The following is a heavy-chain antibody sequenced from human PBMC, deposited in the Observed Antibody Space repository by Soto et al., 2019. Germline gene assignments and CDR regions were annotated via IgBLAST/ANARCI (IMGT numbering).Heavy chain of an antibody. D-gene: IGHD2-8*01. J-gene: IGHJ4*02. CDR1: GFTFSSYA. V-gene: IGHV3-30-3*01. CDR3: ARVGRLNYFDY. CDR2: ISYDGSNK. Sequence: QVQLVESGGGVVQPGRSLRLSCSASGFTFSSYAMHWVRKAPGKGLEWGAVISYDGSNKYYAYSVKGRFNISRDNSKNTLFLQMHSLRAEDTAVDYCARVGRLNYFDYCGQGTLVTVSS.